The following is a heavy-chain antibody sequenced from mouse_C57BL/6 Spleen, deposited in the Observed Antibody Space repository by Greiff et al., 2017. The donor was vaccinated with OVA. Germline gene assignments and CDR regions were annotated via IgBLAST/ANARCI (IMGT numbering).Heavy chain of an antibody. V-gene: IGHV1-52*01. D-gene: IGHD1-1*01. J-gene: IGHJ2*01. CDR1: GYTFTSYW. CDR3: ARGIYYYGSSYRFDD. Sequence: VQLQQPGAELVRPGSSLKLSCKASGYTFTSYWMHWVKQRPIQGLEWIGNIDPSDSETHYNQKFKDKATLTVDKSSSTAYMQLSSLTSEDSAVYYCARGIYYYGSSYRFDDWGQGTTLTVSS. CDR2: IDPSDSET.